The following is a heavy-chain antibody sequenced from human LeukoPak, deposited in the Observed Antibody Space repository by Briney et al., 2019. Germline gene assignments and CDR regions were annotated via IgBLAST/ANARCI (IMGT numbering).Heavy chain of an antibody. D-gene: IGHD1-26*01. V-gene: IGHV3-23*01. CDR2: ISGSGGST. CDR3: AKVVVGASSGY. J-gene: IGHJ4*02. Sequence: PGGSLRLSCAASGFTFSEYAMDWVRQAPGKAPEWVSAISGSGGSTYYADSVKGRFTISRDNSKNTLYLQMNSLRAEDTAVYYCAKVVVGASSGYWGQGTLVTVSS. CDR1: GFTFSEYA.